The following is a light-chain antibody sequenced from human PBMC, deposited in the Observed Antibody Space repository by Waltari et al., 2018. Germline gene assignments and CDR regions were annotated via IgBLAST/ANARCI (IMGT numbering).Light chain of an antibody. Sequence: EIVLTQSPATLSLSPGERATLSCRASQSVSYSLAWYQQKPGQTPRLLIYSASNRATGIPARFSGNGSGSDFTLTISSLEPEDFAVYYCQQRSSWPRTFGQGTKVEIK. CDR1: QSVSYS. J-gene: IGKJ1*01. CDR3: QQRSSWPRT. V-gene: IGKV3-11*01. CDR2: SAS.